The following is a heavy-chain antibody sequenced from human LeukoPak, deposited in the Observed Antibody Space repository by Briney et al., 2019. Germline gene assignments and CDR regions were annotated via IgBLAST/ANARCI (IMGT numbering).Heavy chain of an antibody. CDR3: ARRDVYNSFDY. V-gene: IGHV5-51*01. CDR2: IYPGGSDT. D-gene: IGHD5-24*01. Sequence: GESLKISCKGSGYIFTTHWMGWVRQMPGKGLEWMGIIYPGGSDTTYSPSFQGQVTISVDKSISTAYLQWSSLKASDTAMYYCARRDVYNSFDYWGQGTLVTVSS. CDR1: GYIFTTHW. J-gene: IGHJ4*02.